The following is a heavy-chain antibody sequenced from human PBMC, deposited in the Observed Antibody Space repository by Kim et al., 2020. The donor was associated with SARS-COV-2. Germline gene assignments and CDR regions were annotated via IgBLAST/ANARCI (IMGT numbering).Heavy chain of an antibody. V-gene: IGHV3-33*01. CDR2: IWYDGSNK. D-gene: IGHD6-13*01. CDR3: AREAASIAAAGTEGNWFDP. J-gene: IGHJ5*02. Sequence: GGSLRLSCAASGFTFSSYGMHWVRQAPGKGLEWVAVIWYDGSNKYYADSVKGRFTISRDNSKNTLYLQMNSLRAEDTAVYYCAREAASIAAAGTEGNWFDPWGQGTLVTVSS. CDR1: GFTFSSYG.